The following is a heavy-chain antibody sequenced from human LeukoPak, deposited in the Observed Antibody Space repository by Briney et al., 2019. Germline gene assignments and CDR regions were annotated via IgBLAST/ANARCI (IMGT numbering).Heavy chain of an antibody. Sequence: PGGSLRLSCAASGFTFSSYAMSWVRQAPGEGLEWVSAISGSGVGTYYADSVKGRFTISRDNAKNSLYLQMNSLRDEDTAVYYCARSTWQLLRILDYWGQGTLVTVSS. CDR1: GFTFSSYA. CDR3: ARSTWQLLRILDY. CDR2: ISGSGVGT. D-gene: IGHD1-26*01. V-gene: IGHV3-23*01. J-gene: IGHJ4*02.